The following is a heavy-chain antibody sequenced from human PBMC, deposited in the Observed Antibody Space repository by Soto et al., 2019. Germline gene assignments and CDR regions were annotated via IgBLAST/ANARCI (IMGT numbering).Heavy chain of an antibody. V-gene: IGHV3-48*03. J-gene: IGHJ4*02. CDR2: ISAIGSTK. Sequence: PGGSLRLSCAASGFTFTGYEMNWVRQAPGKGLEWVSYISAIGSTKYYADSVKGRFTISRDNAKNSLYLRMDGLRADDSAVYYCARVSRSTYENNGYYFDYWGQGTLVTVSS. CDR1: GFTFTGYE. CDR3: ARVSRSTYENNGYYFDY. D-gene: IGHD3-22*01.